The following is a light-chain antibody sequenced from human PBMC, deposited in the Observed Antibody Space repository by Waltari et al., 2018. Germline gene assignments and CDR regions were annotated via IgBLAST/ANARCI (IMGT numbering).Light chain of an antibody. CDR3: QAWDSSTFYV. CDR1: TWGDNY. Sequence: SYELTQPPSVSVSPGQTASLPCPGDTWGDNYACWYQQKPGPSPVLVIYEDSKRPSGIPERFSGSNSGNTATLTISGTQAMDEADYYCQAWDSSTFYVFGTGTKVTVL. CDR2: EDS. V-gene: IGLV3-1*01. J-gene: IGLJ1*01.